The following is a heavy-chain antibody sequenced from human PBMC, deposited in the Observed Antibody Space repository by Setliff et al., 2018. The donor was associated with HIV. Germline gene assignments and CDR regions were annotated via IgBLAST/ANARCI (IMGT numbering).Heavy chain of an antibody. Sequence: KPSETLSLTCSVSGDSISSGSYFWGWIRQTPGKGLEWIGNIYYTGFAYYNPSLKGRVTISLDTSKTHFFLNLTSVTDADTAVYFCTREGRGDPAMATTRIDYWGQGKLVTVSS. D-gene: IGHD1-1*01. CDR1: GDSISSGSYF. CDR3: TREGRGDPAMATTRIDY. CDR2: IYYTGFA. V-gene: IGHV4-39*02. J-gene: IGHJ4*02.